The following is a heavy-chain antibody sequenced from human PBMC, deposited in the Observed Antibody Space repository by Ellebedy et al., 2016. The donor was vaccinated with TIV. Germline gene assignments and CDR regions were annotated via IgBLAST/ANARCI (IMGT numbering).Heavy chain of an antibody. D-gene: IGHD3-3*01. CDR3: ARDYTIFGVVSHYYYGMDV. V-gene: IGHV4-59*01. CDR1: GDSISSYY. CDR2: IYYSGST. Sequence: SETLSLXCTVSGDSISSYYWSWIRQPPGKGLEWIGYIYYSGSTNYNPSLKSRVTISVDTSKNQFSLKLSSVTAADTAVYYCARDYTIFGVVSHYYYGMDVWGQGTTVTVSS. J-gene: IGHJ6*02.